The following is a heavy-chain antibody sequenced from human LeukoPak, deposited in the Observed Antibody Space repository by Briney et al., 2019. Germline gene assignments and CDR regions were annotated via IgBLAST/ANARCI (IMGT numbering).Heavy chain of an antibody. CDR1: GGSFSGYY. CDR2: IYYSGYT. CDR3: ARQTGSGLFILP. J-gene: IGHJ4*02. Sequence: SETLSLTCAVYGGSFSGYYWSWIRQPPGKGLKWIGNIYYSGYTTYSPSLRSRVTISVDTSKNQFSLRLTSVTAADTAVYYCARQTGSGLFILPGGQGTLVTVSS. V-gene: IGHV4-59*08. D-gene: IGHD3/OR15-3a*01.